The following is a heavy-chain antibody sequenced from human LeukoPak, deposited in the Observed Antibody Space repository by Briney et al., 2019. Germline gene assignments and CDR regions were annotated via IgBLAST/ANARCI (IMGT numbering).Heavy chain of an antibody. D-gene: IGHD3-10*01. J-gene: IGHJ4*02. Sequence: GGSLRLSCAASGFTFGSYAMSWVRQAPGKGLEWVSTISVSGGSTNYADSVKGWFTFSRDNSKNTLHLQMNTLRAEDTALYYCAKYGDALGSYYDYWGQGTLVTVSS. CDR2: ISVSGGST. V-gene: IGHV3-23*01. CDR1: GFTFGSYA. CDR3: AKYGDALGSYYDY.